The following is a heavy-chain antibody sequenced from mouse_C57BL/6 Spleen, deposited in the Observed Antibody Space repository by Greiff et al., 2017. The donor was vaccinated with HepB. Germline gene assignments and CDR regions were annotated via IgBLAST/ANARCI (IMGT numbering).Heavy chain of an antibody. CDR1: GYAFSSSW. CDR3: AVDNWDWYFEV. CDR2: SYPGDGDT. V-gene: IGHV1-82*01. D-gene: IGHD4-1*01. Sequence: VQRVESGPELVKPGASVKISCKASGYAFSSSWMNWVKQRPGKGLEWIGRSYPGDGDTNYNGKFKDKATLTADKSSSTSDMQLSSLPSEDSAVYVCAVDNWDWYFEVWGTGTTVTVSS. J-gene: IGHJ1*03.